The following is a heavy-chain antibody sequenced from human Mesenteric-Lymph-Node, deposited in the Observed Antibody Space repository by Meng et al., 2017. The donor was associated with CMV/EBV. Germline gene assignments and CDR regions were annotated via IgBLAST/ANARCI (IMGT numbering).Heavy chain of an antibody. CDR1: GFIFGDYA. CDR2: IRRKLYSGTR. Sequence: GESLKISCTTSGFIFGDYAISWVRQAPGKEPEWVGFIRRKLYSGTREYAASVKGRFFISRDEGKSTAYLQLNSLKTEDTAVYYCARNSVILETVQYYYFYGMDVWGQGTTVTVSS. D-gene: IGHD3-3*01. J-gene: IGHJ6*02. V-gene: IGHV3-49*04. CDR3: ARNSVILETVQYYYFYGMDV.